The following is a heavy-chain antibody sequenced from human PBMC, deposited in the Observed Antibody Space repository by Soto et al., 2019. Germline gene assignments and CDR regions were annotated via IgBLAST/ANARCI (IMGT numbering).Heavy chain of an antibody. J-gene: IGHJ4*02. CDR1: GFTFSSYA. Sequence: DVQLLESGGGLVQPEGSLRLSCAASGFTFSSYAMGWVRQGPGKGLEWVAVVSLGCSTHYADSVRGRFTISRDNSKNTLSLQMNSLTAEDTAVYFCAKRRGAGWHLDYWGQGALVTVSS. CDR3: AKRRGAGWHLDY. D-gene: IGHD2-15*01. CDR2: VSLGCST. V-gene: IGHV3-23*01.